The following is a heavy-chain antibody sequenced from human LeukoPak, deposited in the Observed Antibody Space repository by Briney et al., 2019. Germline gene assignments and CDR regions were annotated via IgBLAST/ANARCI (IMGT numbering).Heavy chain of an antibody. CDR2: INHSGST. Sequence: SETLSLTCAVYGGSFSGYYWSWIRQPPGKGLEWIGEINHSGSTNYNPSLKSRVTISVDTSKNQFSLKLSSVTAADTAVYYCARGGKTYCYDSSGYYPLRLFDYWGQGTLVTVSS. J-gene: IGHJ4*02. CDR3: ARGGKTYCYDSSGYYPLRLFDY. V-gene: IGHV4-34*01. D-gene: IGHD3-22*01. CDR1: GGSFSGYY.